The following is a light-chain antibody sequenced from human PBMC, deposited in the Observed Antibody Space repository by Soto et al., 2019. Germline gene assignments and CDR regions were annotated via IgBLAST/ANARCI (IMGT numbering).Light chain of an antibody. CDR1: SSDVGSYNL. J-gene: IGLJ2*01. Sequence: QSALTQPASVPGSPGQSITISCTGTSSDVGSYNLVSWYQQHPGKAPKLMIYEGTKRPSGVSNRFSGSKSGNTASLTISGLQAEDEADYYCCSYAGGVIFGGGTKLTVL. CDR3: CSYAGGVI. CDR2: EGT. V-gene: IGLV2-23*01.